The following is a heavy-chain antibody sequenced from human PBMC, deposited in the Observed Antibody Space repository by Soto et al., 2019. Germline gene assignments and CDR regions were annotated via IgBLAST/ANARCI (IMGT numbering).Heavy chain of an antibody. J-gene: IGHJ4*02. CDR1: GFTFSTYA. CDR3: AKSSRITLVRGVTDY. CDR2: IIVGAFGT. Sequence: PGGSLGLSCSASGFTFSTYAMTWVRQAPGKGLEWVSTIIVGAFGTYYADSVKGRFSISRDNSKNTLCLQMKSLRAEDTAIYYCAKSSRITLVRGVTDYWGQGTLVTVSS. D-gene: IGHD3-10*01. V-gene: IGHV3-23*01.